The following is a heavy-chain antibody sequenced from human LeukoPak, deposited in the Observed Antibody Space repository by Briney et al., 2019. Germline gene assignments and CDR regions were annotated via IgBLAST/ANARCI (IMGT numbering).Heavy chain of an antibody. V-gene: IGHV3-23*01. CDR2: ISGSGGST. CDR1: GFTFSSYA. Sequence: PGGSLRLSCAASGFTFSSYAMSWVRQAPGKGLEWVSAISGSGGSTYYADSVKGRFTISRDNSKNTLYPQMNSLRVEDTAVYYCAKSWNYYDSSGDDALDIWGQGTMVTVSS. CDR3: AKSWNYYDSSGDDALDI. J-gene: IGHJ3*02. D-gene: IGHD3-22*01.